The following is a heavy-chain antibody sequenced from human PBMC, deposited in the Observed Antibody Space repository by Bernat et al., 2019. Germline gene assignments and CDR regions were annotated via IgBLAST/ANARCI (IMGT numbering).Heavy chain of an antibody. Sequence: EVQLVESGGGLIQPGGSLRLSCAASGSTVSSNHMNWVRRAPGRGLVWVSVIYNDGSTFYADSVKGRFTISRDNSKNTLYLQMNSLRAEDTAVYYCARRGEGELLSPYYYGMDVWGQGTTVTVSS. CDR1: GSTVSSNH. D-gene: IGHD1-26*01. CDR3: ARRGEGELLSPYYYGMDV. J-gene: IGHJ6*02. CDR2: IYNDGST. V-gene: IGHV3-53*01.